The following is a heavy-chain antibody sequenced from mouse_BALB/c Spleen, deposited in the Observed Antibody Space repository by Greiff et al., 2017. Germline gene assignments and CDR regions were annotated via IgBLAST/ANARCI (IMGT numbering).Heavy chain of an antibody. Sequence: QVHVKQSGAELVRPGTSVKVSCKASGYAFTNYLIEWVKQRPGQGLEWIGVINPGSGGTNYNEKFKGKATLTADKSSSTAYMQLSSLTSDDSAVYFCARSDSSGPFAYWGQGTLVTVSA. CDR2: INPGSGGT. V-gene: IGHV1-54*01. D-gene: IGHD3-2*01. J-gene: IGHJ3*01. CDR1: GYAFTNYL. CDR3: ARSDSSGPFAY.